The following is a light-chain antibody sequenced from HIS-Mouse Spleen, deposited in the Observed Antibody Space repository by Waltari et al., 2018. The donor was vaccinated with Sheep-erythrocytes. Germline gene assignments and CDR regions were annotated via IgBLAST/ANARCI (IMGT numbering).Light chain of an antibody. CDR3: CSYAGSYTYV. Sequence: QSALTQPPSASGSPGQSVTISCTGTSSDVGGYNYVSWYQQHPGKAPKLMIYEVSKRPSGVPDRFSGSKSGNTASLTVSGLQAEDEADYYCCSYAGSYTYVFGTWTKVTVL. V-gene: IGLV2-8*01. J-gene: IGLJ1*01. CDR2: EVS. CDR1: SSDVGGYNY.